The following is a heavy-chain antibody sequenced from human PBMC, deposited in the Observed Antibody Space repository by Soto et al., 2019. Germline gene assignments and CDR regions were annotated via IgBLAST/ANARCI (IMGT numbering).Heavy chain of an antibody. D-gene: IGHD2-15*01. CDR2: IKNRFDGETT. V-gene: IGHV3-15*01. CDR1: GFTFSNAW. CDR3: AAPTGSCT. Sequence: GGSLRLSCAASGFTFSNAWMSWVRQAPGKGLEWVGRIKNRFDGETTDYAAPVKGRFAISRDDSKNTLYLQMNSLQTEDTAVYFGAAPTGSCTRGQ. J-gene: IGHJ1*01.